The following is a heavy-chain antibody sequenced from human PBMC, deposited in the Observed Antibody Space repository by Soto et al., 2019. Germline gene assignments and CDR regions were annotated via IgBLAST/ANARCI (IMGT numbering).Heavy chain of an antibody. V-gene: IGHV1-69*13. CDR2: IIPIFGTA. CDR3: ARYGGFLEWFPYYYYGMDV. CDR1: GGTFSSYA. Sequence: GASVKVSCKASGGTFSSYAISWVRQAPGQGLEWMGGIIPIFGTANYAQKFQGRVTITADESTSTAYMELSSLRSEDTAVYYCARYGGFLEWFPYYYYGMDVWGQGTTVTVSS. J-gene: IGHJ6*02. D-gene: IGHD3-3*01.